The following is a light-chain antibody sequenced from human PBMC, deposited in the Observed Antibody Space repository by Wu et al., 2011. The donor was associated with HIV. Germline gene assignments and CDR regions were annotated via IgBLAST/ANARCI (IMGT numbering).Light chain of an antibody. J-gene: IGKJ2*03. Sequence: PGERATLSCRASQSLRTGYLAWYQQKPGQAPRLLIYGTSIRATDIPDRFSGSGSGTDFTLTISGVEPEDFAVYYCQHFDRSTRYSFGQGTKLEIK. V-gene: IGKV3-20*01. CDR2: GTS. CDR1: QSLRTGY. CDR3: QHFDRSTRYS.